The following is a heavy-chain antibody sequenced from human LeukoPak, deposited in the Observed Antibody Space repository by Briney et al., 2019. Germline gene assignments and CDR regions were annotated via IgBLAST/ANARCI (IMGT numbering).Heavy chain of an antibody. J-gene: IGHJ4*02. D-gene: IGHD3-22*01. V-gene: IGHV3-48*03. CDR3: AREKLSFFDSSGYFDY. CDR2: ISSSSSAI. CDR1: GFTFSSYE. Sequence: PGGSLRLSCAASGFTFSSYEMNWVRQAPGKGLEWVSFISSSSSAIHYADSVRGRFTISRDNAKNSLYLQMSRLRAEDTAVYYCAREKLSFFDSSGYFDYWGQGTLVTVSS.